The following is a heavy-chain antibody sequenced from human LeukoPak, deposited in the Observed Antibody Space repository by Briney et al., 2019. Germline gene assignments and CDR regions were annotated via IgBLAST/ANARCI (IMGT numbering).Heavy chain of an antibody. Sequence: ASVKVTCKASGYTFTSYDINWVRQATGQGLEWMGWMNPNSGNTGYAQKFQGRVTMTRNTSISTAYMELSSLRSEDTAVYYCARGLNLWVRGVPGYWGQGTLVTVSS. D-gene: IGHD3-10*01. CDR1: GYTFTSYD. CDR2: MNPNSGNT. CDR3: ARGLNLWVRGVPGY. J-gene: IGHJ4*02. V-gene: IGHV1-8*01.